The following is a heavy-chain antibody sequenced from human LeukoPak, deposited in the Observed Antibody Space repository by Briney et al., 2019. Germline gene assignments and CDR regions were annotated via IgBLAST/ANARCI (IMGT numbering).Heavy chain of an antibody. CDR2: ISRDGRNK. CDR1: GFTFSSYA. Sequence: PGGSLRLSCAASGFTFSSYAMHWVRQAPGKGLEWVAVISRDGRNKYYADSVRGRFTISRENAKNSLYLQMNSLTAGDTAVYYCARVRSDSNGWYHVLDWGQGTLVTVSS. CDR3: ARVRSDSNGWYHVLD. J-gene: IGHJ4*02. V-gene: IGHV3-30*14. D-gene: IGHD6-19*01.